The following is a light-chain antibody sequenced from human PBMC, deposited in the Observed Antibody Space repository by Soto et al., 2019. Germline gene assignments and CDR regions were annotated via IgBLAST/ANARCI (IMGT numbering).Light chain of an antibody. Sequence: DIPMTQSPSSLSASVGDRVTITCRASQNIYTYLNWYQQKPGKAPRFLIYAASTLQSGVPSRFSGSGSGTEFTLTISSLQPEDFATYYCQQSYTTPVCTFGQGTKLE. J-gene: IGKJ2*02. V-gene: IGKV1-39*01. CDR3: QQSYTTPVCT. CDR1: QNIYTY. CDR2: AAS.